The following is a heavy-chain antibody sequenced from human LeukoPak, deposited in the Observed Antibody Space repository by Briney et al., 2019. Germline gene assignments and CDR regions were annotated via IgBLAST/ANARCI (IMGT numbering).Heavy chain of an antibody. CDR3: ARVLRFLRYFDY. CDR1: GFTFSSYE. V-gene: IGHV3-48*03. CDR2: ISSSGSTI. D-gene: IGHD3-3*01. Sequence: GGSLRLSCAASGFTFSSYEMNWVRQAPGKGLEWVSYISSSGSTIYYADSVKGRFTISRDNAKNSLYLQMNSLRAEDTAVYYCARVLRFLRYFDYWGQGTLVTVFS. J-gene: IGHJ4*02.